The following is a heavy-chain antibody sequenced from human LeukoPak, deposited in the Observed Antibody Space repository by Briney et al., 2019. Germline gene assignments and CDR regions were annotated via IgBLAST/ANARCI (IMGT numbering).Heavy chain of an antibody. V-gene: IGHV3-33*06. J-gene: IGHJ1*01. D-gene: IGHD6-19*01. Sequence: GKSLRLSCSASGFTLRNSGMQWVRQAPGKGLEGGAFIWYDGSDKKYADSAKGRFTVSRDNLKNTLYLQMNSLRAEDTAVYYCAKVVYSSGWYGYFQHWGQGALVTVSS. CDR1: GFTLRNSG. CDR3: AKVVYSSGWYGYFQH. CDR2: IWYDGSDK.